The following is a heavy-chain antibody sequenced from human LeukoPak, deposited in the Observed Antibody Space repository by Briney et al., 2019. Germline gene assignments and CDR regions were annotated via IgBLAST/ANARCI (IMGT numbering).Heavy chain of an antibody. CDR2: ISSSSSYI. CDR3: ARVEESASFDP. V-gene: IGHV3-21*01. J-gene: IGHJ5*02. Sequence: GGSLRLSCTASGFTFGDYAMNWVRQAPGKGLEWVSSISSSSSYIYYADSVKGRFTISRDNAKNSLYLQMNSLRAEDTAVYYCARVEESASFDPWGQGTLVTVSS. CDR1: GFTFGDYA. D-gene: IGHD3-3*01.